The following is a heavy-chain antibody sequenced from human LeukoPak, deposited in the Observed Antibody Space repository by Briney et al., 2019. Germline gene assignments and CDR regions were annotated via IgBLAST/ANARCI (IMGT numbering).Heavy chain of an antibody. J-gene: IGHJ4*02. D-gene: IGHD2-2*01. Sequence: SETLSLTCTASGGSISSYYWSWLRQPAGKGLEWIGRIYTSGSTNYNPSLKTRVTISVDTSKNQFSLKLSSVTAADTAVYYCAREIVVPAATLDYWAQGTLVTVSS. CDR2: IYTSGST. V-gene: IGHV4-4*07. CDR1: GGSISSYY. CDR3: AREIVVPAATLDY.